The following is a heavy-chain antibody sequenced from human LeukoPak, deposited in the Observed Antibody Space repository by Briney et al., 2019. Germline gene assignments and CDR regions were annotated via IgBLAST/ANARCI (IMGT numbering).Heavy chain of an antibody. J-gene: IGHJ4*02. CDR3: ALGYNDIWEL. Sequence: SETLSLTCAVSSGSISSSTWWSWVRQPPGKGLEWIGEINHSGSTHNTPSLKSRVTISVDTSDNKFSLKMISVSAADAAEYYCALGYNDIWELWGRGTLVTVSS. CDR1: SGSISSSTW. V-gene: IGHV4-4*02. CDR2: INHSGST. D-gene: IGHD5-24*01.